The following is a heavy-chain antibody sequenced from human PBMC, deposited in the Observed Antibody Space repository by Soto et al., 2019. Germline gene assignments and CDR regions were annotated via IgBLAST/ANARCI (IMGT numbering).Heavy chain of an antibody. Sequence: GGSVRLSCAASGFTFSSYAMSWVRQAPGKGLEWVSAISGSGGSTYYADSVKGRFTISRDNSKNTLYLQMNSLRAEDTAVYYCAKDLSYGDYAGSFDAFDIWGQGTMVTVSS. D-gene: IGHD4-17*01. CDR3: AKDLSYGDYAGSFDAFDI. J-gene: IGHJ3*02. V-gene: IGHV3-23*01. CDR1: GFTFSSYA. CDR2: ISGSGGST.